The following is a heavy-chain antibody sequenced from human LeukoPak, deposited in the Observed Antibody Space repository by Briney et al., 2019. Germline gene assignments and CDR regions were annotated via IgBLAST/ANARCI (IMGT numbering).Heavy chain of an antibody. V-gene: IGHV3-7*01. CDR2: IKHDGSEK. Sequence: GGSLRLSCAASGFTVSSNYMSWVRQAPGKGLEWVAIIKHDGSEKYYVDSVKGRFTISRDNAKNSLYLQMNSLRAEDTAVYYCARDLADYYDSSGAFDIWGQGTMVTVSS. D-gene: IGHD3-22*01. J-gene: IGHJ3*02. CDR3: ARDLADYYDSSGAFDI. CDR1: GFTVSSNY.